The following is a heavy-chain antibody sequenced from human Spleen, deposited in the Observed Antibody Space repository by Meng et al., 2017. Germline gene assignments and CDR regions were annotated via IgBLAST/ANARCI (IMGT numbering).Heavy chain of an antibody. V-gene: IGHV1-2*02. J-gene: IGHJ3*02. D-gene: IGHD3-10*01. Sequence: ASVKVSCKASGYTFTSYYMHWVRQAPGQGLEWMGWINPYSGTTKYAQKFQGRVTMTRDTSISTAYMELSTLRSDDTAVYFCTTHYYGSGTYYKDVFNIWGQGTMVTVSS. CDR2: INPYSGTT. CDR3: TTHYYGSGTYYKDVFNI. CDR1: GYTFTSYY.